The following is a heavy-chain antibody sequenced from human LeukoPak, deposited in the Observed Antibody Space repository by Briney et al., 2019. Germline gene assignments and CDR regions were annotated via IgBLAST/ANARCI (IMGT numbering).Heavy chain of an antibody. D-gene: IGHD3-22*01. Sequence: SETLSLTCTVSGGSISGYHWSWIRQTPGKGLEWIGYIYYSGSTKYNPSLKSRVIMSVDTSRDQFSLKLSSVTAADTAVYYCARGGLENGYHSNDGFDIWGQGTMVTVSS. CDR3: ARGGLENGYHSNDGFDI. J-gene: IGHJ3*02. V-gene: IGHV4-59*01. CDR1: GGSISGYH. CDR2: IYYSGST.